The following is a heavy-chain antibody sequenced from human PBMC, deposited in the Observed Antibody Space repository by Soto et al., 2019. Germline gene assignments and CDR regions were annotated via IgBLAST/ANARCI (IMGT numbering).Heavy chain of an antibody. J-gene: IGHJ4*02. Sequence: HPGGSLRLSCAASGFTFSNYAIHWVRQAPGKGLEWVALISYDGNKKYNADSVKGRFTISRDNSKNTLYLQMNSLRTEDTAVYYCARGGRIVAAEYFDYWGQGALVTVSS. CDR1: GFTFSNYA. CDR2: ISYDGNKK. V-gene: IGHV3-30-3*01. CDR3: ARGGRIVAAEYFDY. D-gene: IGHD6-25*01.